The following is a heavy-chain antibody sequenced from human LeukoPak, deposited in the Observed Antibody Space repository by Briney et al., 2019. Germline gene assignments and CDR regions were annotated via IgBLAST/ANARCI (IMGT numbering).Heavy chain of an antibody. J-gene: IGHJ4*02. V-gene: IGHV5-51*01. CDR1: GYTFTNYW. CDR2: IYPGDSDT. D-gene: IGHD2/OR15-2a*01. CDR3: ARAGYSNRWDGVGY. Sequence: GESLKISCKGSGYTFTNYWIGWVRQMPGKGLEFMGIIYPGDSDTRYSPSFQGQVTISVDKSINTAYLQWSSLKASDSAMYYCARAGYSNRWDGVGYWGQGILVTVSS.